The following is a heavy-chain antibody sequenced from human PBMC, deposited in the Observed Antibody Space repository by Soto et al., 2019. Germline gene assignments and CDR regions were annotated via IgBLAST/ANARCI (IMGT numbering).Heavy chain of an antibody. CDR2: INAGNGNT. CDR3: ARADSNYYYYYGMDV. Sequence: QVQLVQSGAEEKKPGASVKDSCKASGYTFTNYDMHWVRQAPGQRLEWMGWINAGNGNTKYSQKFQGRVTITRDTSASTAYMELSSLRSEDTAVYYCARADSNYYYYYGMDVWGQGTTVTVSS. CDR1: GYTFTNYD. V-gene: IGHV1-3*05. J-gene: IGHJ6*02. D-gene: IGHD6-13*01.